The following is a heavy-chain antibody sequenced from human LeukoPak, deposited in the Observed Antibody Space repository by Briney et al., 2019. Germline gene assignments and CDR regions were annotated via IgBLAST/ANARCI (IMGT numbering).Heavy chain of an antibody. CDR3: ARGVDSSGYQYKGFDP. V-gene: IGHV4-59*08. Sequence: SETLSLTCSVSGGYISSYYWSWIRQPPGKGLEWIGYIYYSGSTSYNPSLKSRVAISVDTSQNQFSLNLSSVTAAVTAVYYCARGVDSSGYQYKGFDPWGQGTLVTVSS. D-gene: IGHD3-22*01. CDR2: IYYSGST. J-gene: IGHJ5*02. CDR1: GGYISSYY.